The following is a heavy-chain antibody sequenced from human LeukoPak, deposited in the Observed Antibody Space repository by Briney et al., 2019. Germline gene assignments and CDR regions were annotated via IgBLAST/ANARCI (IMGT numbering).Heavy chain of an antibody. CDR2: IGYDGSGT. Sequence: GGSLRLSCAASGFTFSIYGMHWVRQAPGKGLEWVAVIGYDGSGTYYAESVKGRFTISRDNSRNTLYLQMNSLRAEDTAMYYCAKKPSGSYYNAFDYWGQGTLVTVSS. CDR3: AKKPSGSYYNAFDY. CDR1: GFTFSIYG. D-gene: IGHD3-10*01. J-gene: IGHJ4*02. V-gene: IGHV3-30*18.